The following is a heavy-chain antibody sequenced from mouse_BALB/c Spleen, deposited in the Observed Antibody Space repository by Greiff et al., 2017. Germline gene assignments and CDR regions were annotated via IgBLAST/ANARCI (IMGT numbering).Heavy chain of an antibody. CDR1: GFAFSSYD. CDR3: ARRSYDHWYFDV. V-gene: IGHV5-12-1*01. CDR2: ISSGGGST. Sequence: EVKLQESGGGLVKPGGSLKLSCAASGFAFSSYDMSWVRQTPEKRLEWVAYISSGGGSTYYPDTVKGRFTISRDNAKNTLYLQMSSLKSEDTAMYYCARRSYDHWYFDVWGAGTTVTVSS. D-gene: IGHD2-3*01. J-gene: IGHJ1*01.